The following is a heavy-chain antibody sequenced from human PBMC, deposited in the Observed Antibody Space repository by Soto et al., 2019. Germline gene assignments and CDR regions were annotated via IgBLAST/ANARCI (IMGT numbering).Heavy chain of an antibody. V-gene: IGHV3-9*01. Sequence: EVQLVESGGGLVQPGRSLRLSCAAFGFILDDYAMHWVRQAPGKGLEWVSGISWNGGSIGYADSVKGRFTISRDNAKRSLYLALNSLRAEDTALYYFAKGLGIAASFGMDVWGQGAPVYASS. CDR3: AKGLGIAASFGMDV. J-gene: IGHJ6*02. CDR2: ISWNGGSI. CDR1: GFILDDYA. D-gene: IGHD6-13*01.